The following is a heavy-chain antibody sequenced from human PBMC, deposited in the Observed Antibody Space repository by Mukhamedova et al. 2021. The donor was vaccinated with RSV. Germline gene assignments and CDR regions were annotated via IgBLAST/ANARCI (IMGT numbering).Heavy chain of an antibody. Sequence: KGRFTISRDNAKNSLYLQMNSLRAEDTALYYCAKDTGGSGSHYTLYYYGMDVWGQGTTVTVSS. CDR3: AKDTGGSGSHYTLYYYGMDV. V-gene: IGHV3-9*01. D-gene: IGHD3-10*01. J-gene: IGHJ6*02.